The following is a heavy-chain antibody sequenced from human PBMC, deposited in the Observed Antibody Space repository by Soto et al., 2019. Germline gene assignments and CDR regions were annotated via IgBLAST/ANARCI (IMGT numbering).Heavy chain of an antibody. J-gene: IGHJ1*01. V-gene: IGHV1-2*02. CDR2: INADSGDT. D-gene: IGHD3-9*01. Sequence: QAHLVKSGAEVRKPGASVKVSCQALEHTSTIYDIHWVRQARGQGLEWMGWINADSGDTTYAEDFRGRVTFTRDTSTSSFHMELSRLTLDDTAMFFCATRDYDILTGYLHIWGQGTLITVSS. CDR3: ATRDYDILTGYLHI. CDR1: EHTSTIYD.